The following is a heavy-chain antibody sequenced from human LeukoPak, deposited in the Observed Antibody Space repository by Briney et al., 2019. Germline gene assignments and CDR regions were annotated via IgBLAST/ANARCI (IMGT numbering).Heavy chain of an antibody. CDR3: VQLIQLWLFDP. D-gene: IGHD5-18*01. Sequence: GGSLRLSCAASGFTFSSYAMSWVRQAPGKGLEWVSAISGSGGSTYYADSVKGRFTISRDNSKNTLYLQMNSLRAEDTAVYYCVQLIQLWLFDPWGQGTLVTVSS. V-gene: IGHV3-23*01. J-gene: IGHJ5*02. CDR2: ISGSGGST. CDR1: GFTFSSYA.